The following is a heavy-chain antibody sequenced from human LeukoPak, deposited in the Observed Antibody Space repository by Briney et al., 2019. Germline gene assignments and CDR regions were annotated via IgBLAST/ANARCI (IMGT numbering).Heavy chain of an antibody. Sequence: SGGSLRLSCAASGFTFSTYWMTWVRQAPGKGLEWVANIAQDGSEKFYVDSVEGRFTISKDNAVNSLYLQMNSLRAEDTAVYYCARDLSPTQGSVWFDAFDVWGQGTTVTVSS. D-gene: IGHD3-16*01. J-gene: IGHJ3*01. V-gene: IGHV3-7*01. CDR2: IAQDGSEK. CDR1: GFTFSTYW. CDR3: ARDLSPTQGSVWFDAFDV.